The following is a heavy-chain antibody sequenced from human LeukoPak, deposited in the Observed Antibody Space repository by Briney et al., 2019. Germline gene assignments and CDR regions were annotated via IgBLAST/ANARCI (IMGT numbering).Heavy chain of an antibody. CDR1: GYTFTSYY. D-gene: IGHD6-13*01. J-gene: IGHJ4*02. Sequence: ASVKVSCKASGYTFTSYYMHWVRQAPGQGLEWMGIINPSGGSTTYAQKFQGRVTMTRGTSTSTVYMELSSLRSEDTAVYYCAKDRIAAGLQGSFDYWGQGTLVTVSS. CDR3: AKDRIAAGLQGSFDY. V-gene: IGHV1-46*01. CDR2: INPSGGST.